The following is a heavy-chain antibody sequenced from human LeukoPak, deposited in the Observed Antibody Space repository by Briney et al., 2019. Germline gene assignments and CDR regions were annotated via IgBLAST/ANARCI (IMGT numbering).Heavy chain of an antibody. D-gene: IGHD2-15*01. CDR3: AKPIVVVVAATGHAFDI. CDR1: GFTFSSYA. V-gene: IGHV3-23*01. CDR2: ISGSGGST. Sequence: GGSLRLSCAASGFTFSSYAMSWVRQAPGKGPEWVSAISGSGGSTYYADSVKGRFTISRDNSKNTLYLQMNSLRAEDTAVYYCAKPIVVVVAATGHAFDIWGQGTMVTVSS. J-gene: IGHJ3*02.